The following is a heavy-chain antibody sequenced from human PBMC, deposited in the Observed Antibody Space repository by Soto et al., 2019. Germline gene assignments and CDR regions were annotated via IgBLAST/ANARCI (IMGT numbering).Heavy chain of an antibody. J-gene: IGHJ4*02. CDR3: AKDGMEWLVVDSSGYYSTYYFDY. V-gene: IGHV3-23*01. Sequence: GGSLRLSCAASGFTFSSYAMSWVRQAPGKGLEWVSAISGSGGSTYYADSVKGRFTISRDNSKNTLYLQMNSLRAEDTAVYYCAKDGMEWLVVDSSGYYSTYYFDYWGQGTLVTVSS. CDR1: GFTFSSYA. CDR2: ISGSGGST. D-gene: IGHD3-22*01.